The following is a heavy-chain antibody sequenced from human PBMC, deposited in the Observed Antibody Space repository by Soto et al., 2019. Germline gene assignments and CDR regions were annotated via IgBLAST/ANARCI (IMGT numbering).Heavy chain of an antibody. Sequence: QVQLVESGGGVVQPWRSLRLSCAAPGFTFSSYAMHWVRQAPGKGLEWVAVISYDGSNKYYADSVKGRFTISRDNSKNTLYLQMNSLRAEDTAVYYCARENSRSSRAYDILTGYLAPIKFWGQGTLVTVSS. CDR3: ARENSRSSRAYDILTGYLAPIKF. J-gene: IGHJ4*02. V-gene: IGHV3-30-3*01. CDR2: ISYDGSNK. CDR1: GFTFSSYA. D-gene: IGHD3-9*01.